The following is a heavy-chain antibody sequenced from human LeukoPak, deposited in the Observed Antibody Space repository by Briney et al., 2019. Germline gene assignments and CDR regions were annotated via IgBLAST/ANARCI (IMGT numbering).Heavy chain of an antibody. CDR2: IYYSGKT. CDR3: ARGRGIAAAGIYGMDV. D-gene: IGHD6-13*01. Sequence: SETLSLTCTVSGGSISSSSYYWGWIRQPPGKGLEWIGSIYYSGKTYYNPSLKSRVTISVDTSKNQFSLRLSSVTAADTAAYYCARGRGIAAAGIYGMDVWGQGTTVTVS. CDR1: GGSISSSSYY. J-gene: IGHJ6*02. V-gene: IGHV4-39*07.